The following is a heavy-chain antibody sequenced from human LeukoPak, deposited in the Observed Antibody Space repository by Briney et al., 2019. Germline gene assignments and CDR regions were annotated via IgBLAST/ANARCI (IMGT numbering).Heavy chain of an antibody. CDR2: ISGSGGST. V-gene: IGHV3-23*01. CDR1: GVTLSSYA. Sequence: GGSLRLSCAASGVTLSSYAMSWVRQAPGKGLEWVSAISGSGGSTYYADSVKGRFTISRDNSKNTLYLQMNSLRAEDTAVYYCAETGSRFHYYGMGVRGQGTTVTASS. CDR3: AETGSRFHYYGMGV. J-gene: IGHJ6*02. D-gene: IGHD1-14*01.